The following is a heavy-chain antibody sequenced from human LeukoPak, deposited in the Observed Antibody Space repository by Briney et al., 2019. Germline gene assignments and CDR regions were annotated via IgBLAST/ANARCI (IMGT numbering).Heavy chain of an antibody. Sequence: GESLTISCQGSGYYFSNYWIGWVRQMPERGLEWMGIIYPGDSDTRYSPSFQGQVTISADKSISTAYLQWSSLKASDTAMYYCARRGRGEPITSCYACSDYWGQGTLVTVSS. CDR2: IYPGDSDT. J-gene: IGHJ4*02. CDR3: ARRGRGEPITSCYACSDY. D-gene: IGHD2-2*01. V-gene: IGHV5-51*01. CDR1: GYYFSNYW.